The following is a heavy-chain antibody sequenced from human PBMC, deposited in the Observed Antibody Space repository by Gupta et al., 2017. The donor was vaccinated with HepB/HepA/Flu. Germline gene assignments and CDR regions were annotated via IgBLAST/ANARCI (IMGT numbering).Heavy chain of an antibody. J-gene: IGHJ4*02. Sequence: QVQLQESGPGLVTPSQTLSLTCTVSGCSISSGGYSGSWTRQHPGKGLEWIGYIYYSGSTYYNPSLKSRVTISVDTSKNQFSLKLSSVTAADTAVYYRARSAYDSSGYPGGFDYWGQGTLVTVSS. CDR2: IYYSGST. D-gene: IGHD3-22*01. CDR3: ARSAYDSSGYPGGFDY. V-gene: IGHV4-31*03. CDR1: GCSISSGGYS.